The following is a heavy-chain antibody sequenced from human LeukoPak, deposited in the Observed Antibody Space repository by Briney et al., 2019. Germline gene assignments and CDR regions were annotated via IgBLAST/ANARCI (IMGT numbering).Heavy chain of an antibody. Sequence: PSQALSLTCTVSGGSISSGGSYWSWIRQPPGKGLEWIGYIYHSGSTYYNPSLKSRVTISVDRSKNQFSLKLSSVTAADTAVYYCARGRGYSSSWYPRLFDPWGQGTLVTVSS. CDR3: ARGRGYSSSWYPRLFDP. D-gene: IGHD6-13*01. J-gene: IGHJ5*02. V-gene: IGHV4-30-2*01. CDR1: GGSISSGGSY. CDR2: IYHSGST.